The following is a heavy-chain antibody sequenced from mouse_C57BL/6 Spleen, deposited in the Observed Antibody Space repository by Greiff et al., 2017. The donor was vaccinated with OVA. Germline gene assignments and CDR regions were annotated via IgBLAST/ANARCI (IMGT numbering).Heavy chain of an antibody. Sequence: QVQLQQSGAELVKPGASVKLSCKASGYTFTEYTIHWVKQRSGQGLEWIGWFYPGSGSIKYNEKFKDKATLTADKSSSTVYMELSRLTSEDSAVYFCARHEESGLYYDYEDWYFDVWGTGTTVTVSS. CDR1: GYTFTEYT. D-gene: IGHD2-4*01. V-gene: IGHV1-62-2*01. CDR2: FYPGSGSI. J-gene: IGHJ1*03. CDR3: ARHEESGLYYDYEDWYFDV.